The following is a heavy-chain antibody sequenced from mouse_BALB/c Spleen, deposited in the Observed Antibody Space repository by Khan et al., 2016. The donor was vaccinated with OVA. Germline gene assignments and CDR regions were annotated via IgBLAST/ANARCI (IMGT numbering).Heavy chain of an antibody. D-gene: IGHD3-1*01. J-gene: IGHJ3*01. Sequence: ELVRPGSSVKISCKASGYTFSSSWMNWVKQRPGQGLEWMGQIFPGNDDADYNGKFKGKAPLTADKSSRTAYLQLTSLTSEDSAVYFRARYFGSRLAYWGQGTLVTVSA. CDR1: GYTFSSSW. CDR2: IFPGNDDA. V-gene: IGHV1-80*01. CDR3: ARYFGSRLAY.